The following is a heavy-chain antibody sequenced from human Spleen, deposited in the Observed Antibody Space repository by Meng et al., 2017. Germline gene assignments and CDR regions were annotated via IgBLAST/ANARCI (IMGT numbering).Heavy chain of an antibody. CDR1: GFTVSSNY. Sequence: GESLKISCAASGFTVSSNYMSWVRQAPGKGLEWVSSISGSGSSAYYADSVKGRFTISRDNSKNTLYLQMNSLRAEDTAVYYCAIAVAGRFDYWGQGTLVTVSS. CDR2: ISGSGSSA. D-gene: IGHD6-19*01. J-gene: IGHJ4*02. CDR3: AIAVAGRFDY. V-gene: IGHV3-23*01.